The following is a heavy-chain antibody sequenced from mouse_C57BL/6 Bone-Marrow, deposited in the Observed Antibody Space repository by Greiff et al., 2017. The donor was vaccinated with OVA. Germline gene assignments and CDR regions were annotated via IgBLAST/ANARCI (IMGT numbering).Heavy chain of an antibody. D-gene: IGHD2-5*01. J-gene: IGHJ4*01. V-gene: IGHV7-3*01. CDR2: IRNKANGYTT. CDR1: GFTFTDYY. CDR3: ARYTYYSNYDYAMDY. Sequence: EVMLVESGGGLVQPGGSLSLSCAASGFTFTDYYMSWVRQPPGKALEWLGFIRNKANGYTTEYSASVKGRFTISRANSQSILYLQMNALRAEDSATYYCARYTYYSNYDYAMDYWGQGTSVTVSS.